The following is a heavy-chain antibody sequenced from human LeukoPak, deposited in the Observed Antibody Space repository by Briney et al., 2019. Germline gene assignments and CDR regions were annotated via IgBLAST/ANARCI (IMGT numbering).Heavy chain of an antibody. CDR3: ARDTDMVYGYGMDV. CDR1: GFTFSSYA. CDR2: ISYDGSNK. J-gene: IGHJ6*02. Sequence: GGSLRLSCAASGFTFSSYAMHWVRQAPGKGLEWVAVISYDGSNKYYADSVKGRFTISRDNSKNTLYPQMNSLRAEDTAVYYCARDTDMVYGYGMDVWGQGTTVTVSS. D-gene: IGHD2-8*01. V-gene: IGHV3-30-3*01.